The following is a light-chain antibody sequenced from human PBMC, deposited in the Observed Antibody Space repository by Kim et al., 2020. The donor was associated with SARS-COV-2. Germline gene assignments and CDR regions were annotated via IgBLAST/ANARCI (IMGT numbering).Light chain of an antibody. Sequence: LSPGERATRSCRASQSVGTDLDWYQQRSGQAPRVLIYDASNRATGIPARFSGSGSGTDFTLTISSLQPEDFAVYYCQQRSSWPLTFGGGTKVDIK. CDR1: QSVGTD. V-gene: IGKV3-11*01. J-gene: IGKJ4*01. CDR2: DAS. CDR3: QQRSSWPLT.